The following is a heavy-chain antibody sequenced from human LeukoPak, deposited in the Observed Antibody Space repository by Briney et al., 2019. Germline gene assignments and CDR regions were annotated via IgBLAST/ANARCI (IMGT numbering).Heavy chain of an antibody. CDR1: GGSISSGGYY. CDR3: ARDPRFGQLGN. Sequence: SQTLSLTCTVSGGSISSGGYYWSWIQQPPGKGLEWIGYIYHSGSTYYNPSLKSRVTISVDRSKNQFSLKLSSVTAADTAVYYCARDPRFGQLGNWGQGTLVTVSS. J-gene: IGHJ4*02. V-gene: IGHV4-30-2*01. D-gene: IGHD3-10*01. CDR2: IYHSGST.